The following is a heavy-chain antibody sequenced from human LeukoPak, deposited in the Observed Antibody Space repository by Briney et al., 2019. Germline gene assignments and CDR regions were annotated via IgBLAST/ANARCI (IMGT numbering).Heavy chain of an antibody. CDR3: AKVTWESRPPDCNS. CDR2: ISGRGGST. V-gene: IGHV3-23*01. CDR1: GFTFSTYD. Sequence: GGTLRLSCAASGFTFSTYDMSWVRQAPGKGLEWVSAISGRGGSTYSADSVKGRFTISRDNFKNIVYLEMNSLRAEDTATYYCAKVTWESRPPDCNSWGPGTLVTVSS. D-gene: IGHD6-6*01. J-gene: IGHJ4*02.